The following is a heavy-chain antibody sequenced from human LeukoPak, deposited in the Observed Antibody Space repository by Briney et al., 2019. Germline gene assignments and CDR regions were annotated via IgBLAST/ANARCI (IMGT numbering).Heavy chain of an antibody. J-gene: IGHJ6*02. V-gene: IGHV1-18*01. CDR2: ISAYNGNT. CDR3: AKTIAVADYYYGMDV. Sequence: GVSVKVSCKASGYTFTSYGISWVRQAPGQGLEWMGWISAYNGNTNYAQKLQGRVTMTTDTSTSTAYMELRSLRSDDTAVYYCAKTIAVADYYYGMDVWGQGTTVTVSS. CDR1: GYTFTSYG. D-gene: IGHD6-19*01.